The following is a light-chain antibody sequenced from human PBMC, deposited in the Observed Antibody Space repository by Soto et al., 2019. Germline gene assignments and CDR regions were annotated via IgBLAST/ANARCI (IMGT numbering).Light chain of an antibody. J-gene: IGLJ1*01. V-gene: IGLV1-40*01. Sequence: QSVLTQPPSVSGAPGQRVTICCTGGSXNIGAGYDVHWYQQLPGTAPKLLIYGNSNRPSGVPDRFSGSKSGTSASLAITGLQAEDEADYYCQSYESSLSGYVFGTGTKVTVL. CDR3: QSYESSLSGYV. CDR1: SXNIGAGYD. CDR2: GNS.